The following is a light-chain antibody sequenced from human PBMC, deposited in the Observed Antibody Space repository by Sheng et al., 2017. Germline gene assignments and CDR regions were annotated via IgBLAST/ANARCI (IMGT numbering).Light chain of an antibody. CDR3: QQGFLTPRT. V-gene: IGKV1-39*01. J-gene: IGKJ2*01. Sequence: DIQMTQSPSTLSASVGDRVTITCRASRDIRNYLNWYQLKPGKAPRLLIYAASTLQSGVSSRFSGSGSETEFTLTISSLEPEDFATYSCQQGFLTPRTFGQGTRVEI. CDR2: AAS. CDR1: RDIRNY.